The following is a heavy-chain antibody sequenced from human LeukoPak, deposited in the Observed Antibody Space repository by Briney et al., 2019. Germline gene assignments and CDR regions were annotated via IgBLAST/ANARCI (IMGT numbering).Heavy chain of an antibody. V-gene: IGHV5-51*01. CDR2: IYPGDSDT. J-gene: IGHJ6*03. CDR3: ARSPIDYHYYMDV. Sequence: GESLKISCKGSGYSFTSYWIGWVRPMPGKGLEWMGIIYPGDSDTRYSPSFQGQVTISADKSISTAYLQWSSLKASDTAMYYCARSPIDYHYYMDVWGKGTTVTVSS. CDR1: GYSFTSYW.